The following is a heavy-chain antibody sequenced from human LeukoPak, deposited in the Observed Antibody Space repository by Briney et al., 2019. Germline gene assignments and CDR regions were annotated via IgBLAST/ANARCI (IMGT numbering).Heavy chain of an antibody. J-gene: IGHJ6*03. Sequence: SETLSLTCAVYGGSFSGYYWSWIRQPPGKGLEWIGEINHSGSTNYNPSLKSRVTISVDTSKNQFSLKLSSVTAADTAVYYCARGRAASGYGYGYYYYYYMDVWGKGTTVTVSS. D-gene: IGHD5-18*01. CDR2: INHSGST. CDR1: GGSFSGYY. V-gene: IGHV4-34*01. CDR3: ARGRAASGYGYGYYYYYYMDV.